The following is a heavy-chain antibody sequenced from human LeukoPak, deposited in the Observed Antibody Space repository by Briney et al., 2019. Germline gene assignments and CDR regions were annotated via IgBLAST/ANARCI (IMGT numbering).Heavy chain of an antibody. V-gene: IGHV3-23*01. CDR2: ISGSGGST. CDR1: GFTFSSYA. Sequence: GGSLRLSCAASGFTFSSYAMSWVRQAPGKGLEWVSAISGSGGSTYYADSVKGRFTISRDNSKNTLYLQMNSLRAEDTAVYYCASGDDSSENYFDYWGQGTLVTVSS. CDR3: ASGDDSSENYFDY. D-gene: IGHD3-22*01. J-gene: IGHJ4*02.